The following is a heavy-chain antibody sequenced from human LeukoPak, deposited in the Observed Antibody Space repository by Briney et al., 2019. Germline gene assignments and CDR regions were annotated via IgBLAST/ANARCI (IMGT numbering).Heavy chain of an antibody. CDR1: GYTFTSYY. V-gene: IGHV1-46*01. CDR2: INPSGGST. D-gene: IGHD2-15*01. CDR3: ARVHPDIVVVVAATPQSCWFDP. Sequence: ASVKVSCKASGYTFTSYYMHWVRQAPGQGLEWMGIINPSGGSTSYAQKFQGRVTMTRDTSTSTVYMELSSLRSEDTAVYYCARVHPDIVVVVAATPQSCWFDPWGQGTLVTVSS. J-gene: IGHJ5*02.